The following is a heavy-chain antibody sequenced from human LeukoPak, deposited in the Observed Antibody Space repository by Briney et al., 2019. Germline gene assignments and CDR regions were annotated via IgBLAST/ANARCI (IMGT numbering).Heavy chain of an antibody. V-gene: IGHV3-23*01. CDR3: AKGFSRSRIYYFDY. CDR2: ISGSGGST. J-gene: IGHJ4*02. D-gene: IGHD6-6*01. Sequence: GGSLRLSCAASGFTFSSYAMSWVRQAPGKGLEWVSAISGSGGSTYYADSVKGRFTVSRDNSKNTLYLQMNSLRAEDTAVYYCAKGFSRSRIYYFDYWGQGTLVTVSS. CDR1: GFTFSSYA.